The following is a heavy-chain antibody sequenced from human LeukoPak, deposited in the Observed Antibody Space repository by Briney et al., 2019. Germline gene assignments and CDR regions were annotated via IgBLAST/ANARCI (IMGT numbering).Heavy chain of an antibody. CDR3: ARRADYFSTTGYDKFDY. CDR2: LYYSGGT. V-gene: IGHV4-59*08. CDR1: GGSITGYY. J-gene: IGHJ4*01. D-gene: IGHD3-9*01. Sequence: SETLSLTCTVSGGSITGYYWSWIQQPPGKGLEWIGYLYYSGGTDYNRPLKSRVTMSVDTSKNQFSLKLRFVTAADTAVYYCARRADYFSTTGYDKFDYWGQDPWSPSPQ.